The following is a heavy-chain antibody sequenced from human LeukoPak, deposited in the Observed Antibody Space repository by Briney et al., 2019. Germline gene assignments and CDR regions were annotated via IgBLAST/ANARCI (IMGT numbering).Heavy chain of an antibody. CDR3: ATKHWLVTTPDS. D-gene: IGHD6-19*01. J-gene: IGHJ4*02. Sequence: GGSLRLSCAASGFTFSKYWMLWVRQAPGKGLESVSRINTDGTVTTYADSVKGRFTVSRDNADNTMFLQMNSVRDEDTAVYYCATKHWLVTTPDSRGQGTPVTVSS. CDR2: INTDGTVT. V-gene: IGHV3-74*01. CDR1: GFTFSKYW.